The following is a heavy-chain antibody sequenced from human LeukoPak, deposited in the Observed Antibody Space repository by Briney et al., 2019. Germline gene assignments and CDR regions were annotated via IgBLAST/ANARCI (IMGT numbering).Heavy chain of an antibody. J-gene: IGHJ4*02. V-gene: IGHV3-48*01. Sequence: PGGSLRLSCAASGFTFSTYSMNWVHQAPGKGLEWVSYISSGSRAIYYRDSVKGRFTISRDNAKNLLYLQMNSLRAEDTAVYYCARSENGDYDFWGQGTLVTVSS. CDR3: ARSENGDYDF. D-gene: IGHD4-17*01. CDR2: ISSGSRAI. CDR1: GFTFSTYS.